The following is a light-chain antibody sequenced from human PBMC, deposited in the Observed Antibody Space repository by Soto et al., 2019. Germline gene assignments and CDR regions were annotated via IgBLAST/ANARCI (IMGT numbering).Light chain of an antibody. CDR3: GSKAGSNKHVV. J-gene: IGLJ2*01. Sequence: QSALTQPPSASGSPGQSVTISCAGSSGDIGASNSVSWYQQHPGKAPKLLISEVTKRPSGVPDRFSGSKSGNTASLTVSGLQADDEADYYCGSKAGSNKHVVFGGGTKLTVL. V-gene: IGLV2-8*01. CDR1: SGDIGASNS. CDR2: EVT.